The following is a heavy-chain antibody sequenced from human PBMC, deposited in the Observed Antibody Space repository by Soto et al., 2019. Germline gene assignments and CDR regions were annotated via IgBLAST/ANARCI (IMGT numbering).Heavy chain of an antibody. J-gene: IGHJ4*01. D-gene: IGHD2-15*01. V-gene: IGHV1-46*01. CDR3: ATVYSSGGGCHGIDY. CDR1: GYRFTRYY. CDR2: INPSGGST. Sequence: ASVKVSCKACGYRFTRYYMHWVRQAPGQGLEWMGIINPSGGSTSYAQKFQGRVTMTRDTSTSTVYMELSSLRSEDTPLYYCATVYSSGGGCHGIDYWG.